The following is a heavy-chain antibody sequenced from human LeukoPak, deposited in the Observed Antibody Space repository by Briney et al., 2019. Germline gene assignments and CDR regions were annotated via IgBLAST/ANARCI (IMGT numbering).Heavy chain of an antibody. J-gene: IGHJ5*02. CDR2: IYYSGST. D-gene: IGHD3-3*01. Sequence: PSETLSLTCTVSGGSISSYYWSWIRQPPGKGLEWIGYIYYSGSTNYNRSLKSRVTISVDTSKNQFSLKLSSVTAADTAVYYCARVGRRFLELRNWFDPWGQGTLVTVSS. CDR1: GGSISSYY. CDR3: ARVGRRFLELRNWFDP. V-gene: IGHV4-59*12.